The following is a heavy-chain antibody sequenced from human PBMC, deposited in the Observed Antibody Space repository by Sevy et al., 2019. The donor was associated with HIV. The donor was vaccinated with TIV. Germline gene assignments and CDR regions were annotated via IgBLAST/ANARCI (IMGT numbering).Heavy chain of an antibody. CDR3: ARVEAPYYDFWSGRRPDAFDI. V-gene: IGHV4-59*01. J-gene: IGHJ3*02. D-gene: IGHD3-3*01. Sequence: SETLSLTCTVSGGSISSYYWSWIRQPPGKGLEWIGYIYYSGSTNYNPSLKSRVTISVDTSKNQFSLKLSSVTAADTAVYYCARVEAPYYDFWSGRRPDAFDIWGKGTMVTVSS. CDR1: GGSISSYY. CDR2: IYYSGST.